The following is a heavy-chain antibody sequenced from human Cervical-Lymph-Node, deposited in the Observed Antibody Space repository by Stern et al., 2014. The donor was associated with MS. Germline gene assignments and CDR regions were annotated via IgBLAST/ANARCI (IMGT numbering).Heavy chain of an antibody. Sequence: QVQLQESGPGLVKPSQTLSLTCTVSGGSISSSGYYWSWIRQPADKGLEWIGRIHASGSTYYNPSLKSRVTISLDTAQNQFSLKLPSVTAADTAVYYCATTRWDLFTWNWFDPWGQGTLVTVSS. D-gene: IGHD1-26*01. V-gene: IGHV4-61*02. J-gene: IGHJ5*02. CDR1: GGSISSSGYY. CDR2: IHASGST. CDR3: ATTRWDLFTWNWFDP.